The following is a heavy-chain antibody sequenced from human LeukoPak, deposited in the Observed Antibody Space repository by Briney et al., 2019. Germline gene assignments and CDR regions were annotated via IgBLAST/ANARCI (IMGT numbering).Heavy chain of an antibody. V-gene: IGHV3-23*01. J-gene: IGHJ6*02. CDR2: ISGSGGST. CDR3: AKGLIAARLYYYGMDV. CDR1: GFTFSSYA. D-gene: IGHD6-6*01. Sequence: GRSLRLSCAASGFTFSSYAMSWVRQAPGKGLEWVSAISGSGGSTYYADSVKGRFTISRDNSKNTLYLQMNSLRAEDTAVYYCAKGLIAARLYYYGMDVWGQGTTVTVSS.